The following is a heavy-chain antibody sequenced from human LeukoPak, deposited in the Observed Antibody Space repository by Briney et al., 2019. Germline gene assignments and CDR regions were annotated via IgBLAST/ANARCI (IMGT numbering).Heavy chain of an antibody. V-gene: IGHV3-11*03. J-gene: IGHJ4*02. CDR3: ASMGRGSRGDY. D-gene: IGHD1-26*01. Sequence: GGSLRLPRPASGFTFSYYYMSWIRQAPAKGQEWVSYISSSSSYTNYADSVKGRFTISRDNAKNSLYLQMNSLRAEDTAVYYCASMGRGSRGDYWGQGTLVTVSS. CDR1: GFTFSYYY. CDR2: ISSSSSYT.